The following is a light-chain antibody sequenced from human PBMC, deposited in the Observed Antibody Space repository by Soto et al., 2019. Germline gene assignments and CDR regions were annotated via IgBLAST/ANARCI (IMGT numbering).Light chain of an antibody. CDR1: QSVSTK. Sequence: EVVMTQSPATLSVSPGESATLSCRASQSVSTKLAWYQQKPGQAPRLLIYGASTRATGIPARFSGNGSGTEFTLTISSLQSEDFAVYYCQQYDNWLTFGGGTKLEIK. V-gene: IGKV3-15*01. CDR2: GAS. CDR3: QQYDNWLT. J-gene: IGKJ4*01.